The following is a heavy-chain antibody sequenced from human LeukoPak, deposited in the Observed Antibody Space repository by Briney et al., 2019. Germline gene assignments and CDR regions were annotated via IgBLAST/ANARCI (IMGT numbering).Heavy chain of an antibody. CDR2: ISGDGGST. CDR1: GFTFDDYA. V-gene: IGHV3-43*02. D-gene: IGHD1-1*01. Sequence: PGGSLRLSCAASGFTFDDYAMHWVRQAPGKGLEWVSLISGDGGSTYYADSVKGRFTISRDNSKNSLYLQMNSLRTEDIALYYCANPGNDYWGQGTLVTVSS. J-gene: IGHJ4*02. CDR3: ANPGNDY.